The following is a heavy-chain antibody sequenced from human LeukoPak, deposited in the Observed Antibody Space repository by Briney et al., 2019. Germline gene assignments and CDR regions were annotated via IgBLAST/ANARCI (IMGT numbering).Heavy chain of an antibody. CDR1: GDNLSNNKSS. CDR3: ARQTNSWNS. Sequence: SQTLSLTCAISGDNLSNNKSSWNWIRQSPSRGLEWLGRTYYGSRLHIDYAETVKGRIAPISDTVKNHFSLQLTSVTPEDTAVYYCARQTNSWNSWGQGTLVTVSS. V-gene: IGHV6-1*01. J-gene: IGHJ4*02. CDR2: TYYGSRLHI. D-gene: IGHD1-20*01.